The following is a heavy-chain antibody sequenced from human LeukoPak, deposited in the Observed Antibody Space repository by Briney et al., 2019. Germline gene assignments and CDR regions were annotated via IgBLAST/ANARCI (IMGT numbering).Heavy chain of an antibody. J-gene: IGHJ6*03. CDR3: AREGYYYGSGSYYNGYYYYYMDV. V-gene: IGHV1-8*01. CDR1: GYTFTSYD. D-gene: IGHD3-10*01. Sequence: ASVKVPCKASGYTFTSYDINWVRQATGQGLEWMGWMNPNSGNTGYAQKFQGRVTMTRNTSISTAYMELSSLRSEDTAVYYCAREGYYYGSGSYYNGYYYYYMDVWGKGTTVTVSS. CDR2: MNPNSGNT.